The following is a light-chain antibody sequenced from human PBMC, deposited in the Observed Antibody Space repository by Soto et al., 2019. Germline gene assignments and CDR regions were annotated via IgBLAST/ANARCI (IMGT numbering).Light chain of an antibody. Sequence: EIVMTQSPTTLSVSPGERASLSCWASQSVGSKLIWYQHKPGQAPRLLIYGASARATGIPARFSGSGSGTEFTLTISSVQSEDSATYYCQERSKWPLYTFGQGTKLEIK. CDR3: QERSKWPLYT. V-gene: IGKV3-15*01. J-gene: IGKJ2*01. CDR2: GAS. CDR1: QSVGSK.